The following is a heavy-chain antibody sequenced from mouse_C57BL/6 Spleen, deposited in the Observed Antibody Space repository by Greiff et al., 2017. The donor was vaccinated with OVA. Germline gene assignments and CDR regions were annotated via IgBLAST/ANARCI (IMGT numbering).Heavy chain of an antibody. V-gene: IGHV1-55*01. J-gene: IGHJ2*01. CDR1: GYTFTSYW. CDR3: VAYANYDY. CDR2: IYPESGST. D-gene: IGHD6-1*01. Sequence: QVQLQQSGAELVKPGASVKMSCKASGYTFTSYWITWVKQRPGQGLEWIGYIYPESGSTNYNEKFKGKATLTVDTSSNTAYMQLSSLTSEDSAVYYCVAYANYDYWGQGTTLTVAS.